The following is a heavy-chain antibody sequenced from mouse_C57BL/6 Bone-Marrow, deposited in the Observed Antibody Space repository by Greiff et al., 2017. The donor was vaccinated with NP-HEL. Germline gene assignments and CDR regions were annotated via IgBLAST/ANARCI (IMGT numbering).Heavy chain of an antibody. J-gene: IGHJ2*01. CDR2: IYPSDSET. D-gene: IGHD2-1*01. V-gene: IGHV1-61*01. CDR3: ASGDYYANY. Sequence: QVQLQQPGAELVRPGSSVKLSCKASGYTFTSYWMDWVKQRPGQGLEWIGNIYPSDSETHYNQKFKDKATLTVDKSSSTAYMQLSSLASEDSAVYYCASGDYYANYWGQGTTLTVSS. CDR1: GYTFTSYW.